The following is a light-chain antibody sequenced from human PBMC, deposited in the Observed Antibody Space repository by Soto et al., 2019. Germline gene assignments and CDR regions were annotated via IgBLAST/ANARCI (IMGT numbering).Light chain of an antibody. V-gene: IGKV3-11*01. CDR1: QNVDTF. CDR3: QQRYNWPLT. Sequence: DIVLTQSPGTLSVSPGERAALSCRASQNVDTFLAWYQQRPRQAPRLLMYDASHRAAGIPARFSGSGSGTEFTLTITSLEPEDVAVYYCQQRYNWPLTFGAGTRVEI. J-gene: IGKJ4*01. CDR2: DAS.